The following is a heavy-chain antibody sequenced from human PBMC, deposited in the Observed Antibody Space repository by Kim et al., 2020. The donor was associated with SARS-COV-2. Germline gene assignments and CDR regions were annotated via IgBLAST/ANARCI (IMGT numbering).Heavy chain of an antibody. CDR3: ARGGNYYDSSGYYSYYYYYGMDV. CDR2: ISYDGSNK. V-gene: IGHV3-33*05. D-gene: IGHD3-22*01. J-gene: IGHJ6*02. Sequence: LSLTCAASGFTFSSYGMHWVRQAPGKGLEWVAVISYDGSNKYYADSVKGRFTISRDNSKNTLYLQMNSLRAEDTAVYYCARGGNYYDSSGYYSYYYYYGMDVWGQGTTVTVSS. CDR1: GFTFSSYG.